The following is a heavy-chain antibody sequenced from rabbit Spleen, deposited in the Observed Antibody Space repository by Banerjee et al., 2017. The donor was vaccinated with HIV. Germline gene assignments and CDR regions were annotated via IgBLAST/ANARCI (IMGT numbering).Heavy chain of an antibody. Sequence: EQLLEYGGGLVKPEGSLKLSCTASGFSFSDKDVMCWVRQAPGKGLEWITCINIATGKSVYASWVSGRFIMSRTSSTTVTLQMTSLTAADTATYFCARDLVTAIGWNFALWGQGTLVTVS. V-gene: IGHV1S45*01. CDR2: INIATGKS. CDR1: GFSFSDKDV. CDR3: ARDLVTAIGWNFAL. D-gene: IGHD7-1*01. J-gene: IGHJ4*01.